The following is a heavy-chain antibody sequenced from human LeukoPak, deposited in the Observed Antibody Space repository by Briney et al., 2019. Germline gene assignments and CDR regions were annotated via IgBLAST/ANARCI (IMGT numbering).Heavy chain of an antibody. Sequence: PGGSLRLSCAASGFTFSSYGMNWVRQAPGKGLEWVAIISFDGSNKYYADSVKGRFTISRDNSKNTLYLQMNSLRAEDTAVYYCAKANNGYFDYWGQGTLVTVSS. CDR3: AKANNGYFDY. CDR2: ISFDGSNK. V-gene: IGHV3-30*18. J-gene: IGHJ4*02. D-gene: IGHD2-8*01. CDR1: GFTFSSYG.